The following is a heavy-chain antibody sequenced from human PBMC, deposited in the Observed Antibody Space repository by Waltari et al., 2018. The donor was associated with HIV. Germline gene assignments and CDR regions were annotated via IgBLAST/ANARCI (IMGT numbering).Heavy chain of an antibody. V-gene: IGHV1-8*01. D-gene: IGHD3-10*01. CDR1: GYTFTSYD. CDR2: MNPNSGNT. Sequence: QLQLVQSAAEVEKPGASVKGSGKACGYTFTSYDITWVRQATGQGLEWMGWMNPNSGNTGYAQKFQGRVTMTRNTSISTAYMELNSLRSEDTAVYYCARGRNMIRGKYYYYYGMDVWGQGTTVTVSS. J-gene: IGHJ6*02. CDR3: ARGRNMIRGKYYYYYGMDV.